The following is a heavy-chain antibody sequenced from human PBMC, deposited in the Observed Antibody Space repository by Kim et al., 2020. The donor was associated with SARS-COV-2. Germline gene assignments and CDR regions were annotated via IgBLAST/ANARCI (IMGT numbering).Heavy chain of an antibody. D-gene: IGHD3-10*01. CDR3: ARVRGSGWYGMDG. V-gene: IGHV4-59*01. J-gene: IGHJ6*02. Sequence: KYNPSLKSRVNISIDTSKKQVSVRLSAGTVADTAVYYCARVRGSGWYGMDGWGQGTTVIVSS.